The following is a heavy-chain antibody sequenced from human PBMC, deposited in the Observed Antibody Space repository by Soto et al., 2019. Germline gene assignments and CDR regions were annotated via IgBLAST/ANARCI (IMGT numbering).Heavy chain of an antibody. CDR1: GFTFSSYG. Sequence: QVQLVESGGGVVQPGRSLRLSCAASGFTFSSYGMHWVRQAPGKGLEWVAVISYDGSNKYYADSVKGRFTISRDNSKNXLYLQMNSLRAEDTAVYYCAKSVVAGYYYCYGMDVWGQGTTVTVSS. D-gene: IGHD6-19*01. J-gene: IGHJ6*02. CDR3: AKSVVAGYYYCYGMDV. V-gene: IGHV3-30*18. CDR2: ISYDGSNK.